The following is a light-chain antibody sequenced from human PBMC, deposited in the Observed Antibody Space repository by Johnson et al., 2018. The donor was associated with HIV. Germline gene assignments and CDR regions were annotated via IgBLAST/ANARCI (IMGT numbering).Light chain of an antibody. CDR2: DNN. CDR3: GTWDSSLSAYV. Sequence: QSALTQPPSVSAAPGQKVTISCSGSSSNIGNNYVSWYQQLPGTAPKLLIYDNNKRPSGIPDRFSGSKSGPSATLGITGLQTGDEADYYGGTWDSSLSAYVFGTGTKVTVL. J-gene: IGLJ1*01. CDR1: SSNIGNNY. V-gene: IGLV1-51*01.